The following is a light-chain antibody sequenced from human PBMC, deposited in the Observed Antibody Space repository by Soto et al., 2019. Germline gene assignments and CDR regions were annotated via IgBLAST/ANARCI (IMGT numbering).Light chain of an antibody. J-gene: IGLJ1*01. CDR1: SSDVGGYNY. CDR3: SSYTSSSTPFV. V-gene: IGLV2-14*01. CDR2: EVS. Sequence: QSALTQPASVSGSPGQSITICCTGTSSDVGGYNYVSWYQHHPGKAPKLMIYEVSNRPSGVSNRFSGSKSGNTASLTISGLQAEDEADYYCSSYTSSSTPFVFGTGTKLTVL.